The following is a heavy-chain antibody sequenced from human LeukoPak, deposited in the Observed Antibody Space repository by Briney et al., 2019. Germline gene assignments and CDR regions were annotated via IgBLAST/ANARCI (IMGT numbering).Heavy chain of an antibody. Sequence: GGSLRLSCVASGFTFSSYWMSWVRQAPGKGLEWVANIKQDGSEKYYVDSVKGRFTISRDNAKNSLYLQMNSLRAEDTAVYYCASLDCSGGSCYGWGQGTLVTVSS. CDR1: GFTFSSYW. CDR3: ASLDCSGGSCYG. CDR2: IKQDGSEK. J-gene: IGHJ4*02. D-gene: IGHD2-15*01. V-gene: IGHV3-7*01.